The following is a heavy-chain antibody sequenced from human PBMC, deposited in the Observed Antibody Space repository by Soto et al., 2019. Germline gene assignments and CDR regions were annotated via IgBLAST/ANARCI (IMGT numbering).Heavy chain of an antibody. Sequence: QVQLVEFGGGVVQPGRSLRLSCVASGSPFDVHWVRQAPGKGPEWVAHIVPDGRNQYWADSVKGRFTGSRDNAKNTVYLQMNSLRTEDTAVYYCARGPTHGAFDLWRQGTMVTVSS. CDR3: ARGPTHGAFDL. V-gene: IGHV3-30-3*01. J-gene: IGHJ3*01. CDR2: IVPDGRNQ. CDR1: GSPFD.